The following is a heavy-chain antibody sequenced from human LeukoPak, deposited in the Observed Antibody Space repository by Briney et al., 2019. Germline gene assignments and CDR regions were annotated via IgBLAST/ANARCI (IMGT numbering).Heavy chain of an antibody. V-gene: IGHV3-21*01. J-gene: IGHJ4*02. CDR2: ISTSSTYI. Sequence: GGSLRLSCVASEFTLRSYSMHWVRQVPGKGLEWVSYISTSSTYIYYADSVMGRFTISRDNAKNSLYLHMSSLRAEDTAVYYCARDASGSSIGLIDFWGQGTLVTVSS. D-gene: IGHD1-26*01. CDR3: ARDASGSSIGLIDF. CDR1: EFTLRSYS.